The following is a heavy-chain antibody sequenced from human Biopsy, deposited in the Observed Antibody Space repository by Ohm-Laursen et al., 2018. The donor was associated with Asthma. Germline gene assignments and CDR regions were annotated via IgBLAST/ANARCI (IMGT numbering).Heavy chain of an antibody. J-gene: IGHJ6*02. CDR2: ISVYNGNT. CDR1: GYTFNSAG. Sequence: SVKVSCKSSGYTFNSAGITWVRQAPGQGLEWMGWISVYNGNTKVAQKLQDRVTMITDTSTTTAYMELRSLRSDDTAVYFCARAVDYSHYYGIDVWGQGTTVTVS. D-gene: IGHD3-10*01. V-gene: IGHV1-18*01. CDR3: ARAVDYSHYYGIDV.